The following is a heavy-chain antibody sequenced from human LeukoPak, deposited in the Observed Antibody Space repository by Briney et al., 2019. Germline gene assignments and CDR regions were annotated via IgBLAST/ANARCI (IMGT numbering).Heavy chain of an antibody. CDR2: IYYSGST. J-gene: IGHJ5*02. D-gene: IGHD2-2*01. Sequence: PSETLSLTCTVSGDSISSSSYYWGWIRQPPGKGLEWIGSIYYSGSTYYNPSLKGRVTISVDTSKNQFSLKLSSVTAADTAVYYCARHECPPPNWFDPWGHGTLVTVSS. V-gene: IGHV4-39*01. CDR1: GDSISSSSYY. CDR3: ARHECPPPNWFDP.